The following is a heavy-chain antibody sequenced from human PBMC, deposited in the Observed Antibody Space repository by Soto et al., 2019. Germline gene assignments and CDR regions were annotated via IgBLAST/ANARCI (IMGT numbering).Heavy chain of an antibody. Sequence: ALVKISCKASGYTFTDYGISWVRQAPGQGFEWMGWINTYNGNTNHAQKLQGRVTMTTDTSTSTAYMELRSLRSDDTAVYYCARGVGSGTYYNQYNWFDPWGQGTLVTVSS. V-gene: IGHV1-18*01. J-gene: IGHJ5*02. CDR2: INTYNGNT. CDR1: GYTFTDYG. CDR3: ARGVGSGTYYNQYNWFDP. D-gene: IGHD3-10*01.